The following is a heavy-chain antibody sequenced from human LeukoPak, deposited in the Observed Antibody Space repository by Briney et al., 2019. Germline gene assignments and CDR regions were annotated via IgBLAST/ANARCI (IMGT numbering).Heavy chain of an antibody. CDR3: ARRHTHYDYVWGSYRSPGGYFDY. Sequence: SSETLSLTCTVSGGSISSSSYYWSWIRQPAGKGLEWIGRIYTSGSTNYNPSLKSRVTISVDTSKNQFSLKLSSVTAADTAVYYCARRHTHYDYVWGSYRSPGGYFDYWGQGTLVTVSS. J-gene: IGHJ4*02. CDR1: GGSISSSSYY. D-gene: IGHD3-16*02. V-gene: IGHV4-61*02. CDR2: IYTSGST.